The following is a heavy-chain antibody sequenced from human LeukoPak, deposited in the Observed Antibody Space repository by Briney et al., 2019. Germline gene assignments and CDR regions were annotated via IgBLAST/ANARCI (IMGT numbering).Heavy chain of an antibody. Sequence: SETLSLTCAVYGGSFSGYYWSWIRQPPGKGLEWIGEINHSGSTNYNPSLKSRVAISVDTSKNQFSLKLSSVTAADTAVYYCARVGHPNSDYWGQGTLVTVSS. J-gene: IGHJ4*02. CDR1: GGSFSGYY. D-gene: IGHD2-8*01. CDR2: INHSGST. V-gene: IGHV4-34*01. CDR3: ARVGHPNSDY.